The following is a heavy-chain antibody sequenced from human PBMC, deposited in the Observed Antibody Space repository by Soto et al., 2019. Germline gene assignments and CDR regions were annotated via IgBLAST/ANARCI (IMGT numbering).Heavy chain of an antibody. Sequence: PGESLKISCKGSGYTFTNYWIGWVRQMPGKGLEWMGIIYPGDSDTKYNPSFQGQVTISADKSITTTYLQWSSLKASDTAIYYCAATIFYYGMDVWGQGTTVTVSS. CDR3: AATIFYYGMDV. J-gene: IGHJ6*02. CDR2: IYPGDSDT. CDR1: GYTFTNYW. V-gene: IGHV5-51*01. D-gene: IGHD3-3*01.